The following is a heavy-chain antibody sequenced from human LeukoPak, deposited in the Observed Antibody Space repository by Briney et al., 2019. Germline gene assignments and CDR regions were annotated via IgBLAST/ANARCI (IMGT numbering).Heavy chain of an antibody. CDR1: GFTFSSYD. D-gene: IGHD4-11*01. J-gene: IGHJ4*02. CDR3: ARGGDYHQYDY. CDR2: IGTAGDT. V-gene: IGHV3-13*01. Sequence: GGSLRLSCAASGFTFSSYDMHWVRQATGKGLEWVSAIGTAGDTYYPGSVKGRFTISRENAKNSLCLQMNSLRAGDTAVYYCARGGDYHQYDYWGQGTLVTVSS.